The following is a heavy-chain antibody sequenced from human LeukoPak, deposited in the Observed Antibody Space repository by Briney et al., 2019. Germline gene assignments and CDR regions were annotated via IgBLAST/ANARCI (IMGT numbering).Heavy chain of an antibody. J-gene: IGHJ6*03. CDR2: IIPIFDTA. V-gene: IGHV1-69*05. Sequence: ASVKVSCKASGGTFSSYAISRVRQAPGQGLEWMGRIIPIFDTANYAQKFQGRVTITTDESTSTAYMELSSLRSEDTAVYYCARDLGIVGATTSYYYYMDVWGKGTTVTVSS. CDR3: ARDLGIVGATTSYYYYMDV. D-gene: IGHD1-26*01. CDR1: GGTFSSYA.